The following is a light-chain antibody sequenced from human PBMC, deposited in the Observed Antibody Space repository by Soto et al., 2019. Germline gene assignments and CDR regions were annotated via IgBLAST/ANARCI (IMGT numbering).Light chain of an antibody. V-gene: IGLV2-8*01. Sequence: QSALTPPPSASGSPGQSVTISCTGTKNDIGVYDFVSWYQHHPGKAPRLIIYEVVQRPSGVPDRFSGSKSGNTASLTASGLQAADEADYFCKSYAGSNTYVFGRGTKVTVL. CDR3: KSYAGSNTYV. CDR1: KNDIGVYDF. CDR2: EVV. J-gene: IGLJ1*01.